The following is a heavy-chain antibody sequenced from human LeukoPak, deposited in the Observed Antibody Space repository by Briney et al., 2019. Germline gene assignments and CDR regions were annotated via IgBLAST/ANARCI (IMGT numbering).Heavy chain of an antibody. CDR3: AKDGQHYDRKPYYFDY. J-gene: IGHJ4*02. Sequence: PGRSLRLSCAASGFTFSSYGMHWVRQAPGKGLEWVAVISYDGSNKYYADSVKGRFTISRDNSENTLYLQMNSLRAEDTAVYYCAKDGQHYDRKPYYFDYWGQGTLVTVSS. D-gene: IGHD3-22*01. CDR1: GFTFSSYG. CDR2: ISYDGSNK. V-gene: IGHV3-30*18.